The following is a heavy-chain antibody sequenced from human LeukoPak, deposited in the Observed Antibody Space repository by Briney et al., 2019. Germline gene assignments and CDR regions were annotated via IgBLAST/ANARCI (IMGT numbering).Heavy chain of an antibody. CDR3: ARNPHSGSYSVFVSALPFDY. J-gene: IGHJ4*02. D-gene: IGHD1-26*01. CDR2: ISAYNGNT. V-gene: IGHV1-18*01. CDR1: GYTFTSYG. Sequence: ASVKVSCKASGYTFTSYGISWVRPAPGQGLEWMGWISAYNGNTNYAQKLQGRVTMTTDTSTSTAYMELRSLRSDDTAVYYCARNPHSGSYSVFVSALPFDYWGQGTLVTVSS.